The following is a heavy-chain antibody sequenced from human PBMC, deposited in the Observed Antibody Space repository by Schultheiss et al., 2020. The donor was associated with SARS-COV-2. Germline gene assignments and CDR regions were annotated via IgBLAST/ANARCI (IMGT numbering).Heavy chain of an antibody. Sequence: SETLSLTCTVSGGSISSSSFYWGWIRQPPGKGLEWIGYIYYSGSTNYNPSLKSRVTISVDTSKNQFSLKLSSVTAADTAVYYCARLGGFTTPGYWGQGTLVTVSS. D-gene: IGHD3-16*01. CDR1: GGSISSSSFY. V-gene: IGHV4-61*05. J-gene: IGHJ4*02. CDR2: IYYSGST. CDR3: ARLGGFTTPGY.